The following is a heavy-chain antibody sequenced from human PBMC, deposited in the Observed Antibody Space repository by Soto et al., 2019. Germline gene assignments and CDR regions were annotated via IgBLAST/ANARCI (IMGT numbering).Heavy chain of an antibody. D-gene: IGHD3-3*01. CDR1: GGTFSSYA. CDR2: IIPIFGTA. J-gene: IGHJ5*02. CDR3: AGTKGITIFGVFKRGCFDP. Sequence: QVQLVQSGAEVKKPGSSVKVSCKASGGTFSSYAISWVRQAPGQGLEWMGGIIPIFGTANYAQKFQGRVTITADESRSTADMELSSLGAEDTAVYYCAGTKGITIFGVFKRGCFDPGGQGTLVTVSS. V-gene: IGHV1-69*01.